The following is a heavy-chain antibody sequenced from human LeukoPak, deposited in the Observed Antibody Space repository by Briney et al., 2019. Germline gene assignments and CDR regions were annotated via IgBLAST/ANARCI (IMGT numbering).Heavy chain of an antibody. D-gene: IGHD3-10*01. V-gene: IGHV5-51*01. J-gene: IGHJ3*02. CDR3: ARRGSDKALDI. Sequence: GESLKISCKGSGYSFTSYWIGWVRQMPGKGLEWMGIINPGDSDTRYSPSFQGQVTISTDKSISTAYLQWSSLRASDTAMYYWARRGSDKALDIWGRGTMVTVSS. CDR2: INPGDSDT. CDR1: GYSFTSYW.